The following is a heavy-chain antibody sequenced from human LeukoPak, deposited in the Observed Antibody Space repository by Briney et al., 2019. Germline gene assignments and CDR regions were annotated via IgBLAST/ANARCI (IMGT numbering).Heavy chain of an antibody. Sequence: GGSLRLSCAASGFALSNHWMTWVRQVPGRGPEWVANVNRDGSETYYLDSVKGRFTISKDNAKNSLYLQMNSPRAEDTALYHCARNNGMDVWGQGTTVIVSS. CDR2: VNRDGSET. J-gene: IGHJ6*02. CDR3: ARNNGMDV. V-gene: IGHV3-7*03. CDR1: GFALSNHW.